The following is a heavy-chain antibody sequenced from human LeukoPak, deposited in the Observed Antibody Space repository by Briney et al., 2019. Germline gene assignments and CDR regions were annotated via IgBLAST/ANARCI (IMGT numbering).Heavy chain of an antibody. J-gene: IGHJ4*02. CDR3: ARTLSEYSSSSLGY. CDR1: GGSISSYY. D-gene: IGHD6-6*01. V-gene: IGHV4-59*01. CDR2: IYYSVST. Sequence: SETLSLTCTVSGGSISSYYWSWIRQPPGKGLEWIGYIYYSVSTNYNPSLKSRVTISVDTSKNQFSLKLSSVTAADTAVYYCARTLSEYSSSSLGYWGQGTLVTVSS.